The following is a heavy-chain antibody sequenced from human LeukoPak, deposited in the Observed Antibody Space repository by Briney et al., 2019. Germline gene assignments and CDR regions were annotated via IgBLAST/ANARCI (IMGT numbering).Heavy chain of an antibody. Sequence: ASVKVSCKASGYTFTSYYMHWVRQAPGQGLEWMGIINPSGGSTSYAQKFQGRVTMTRDTSTSTVYMELGSLRSEDAAVYYCARGKISRELLGNPHLDYWGQGTLVTVSS. CDR2: INPSGGST. J-gene: IGHJ4*02. CDR3: ARGKISRELLGNPHLDY. V-gene: IGHV1-46*01. D-gene: IGHD1-26*01. CDR1: GYTFTSYY.